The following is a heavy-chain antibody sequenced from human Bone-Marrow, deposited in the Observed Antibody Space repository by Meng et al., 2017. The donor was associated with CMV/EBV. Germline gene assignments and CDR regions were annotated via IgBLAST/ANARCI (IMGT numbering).Heavy chain of an antibody. Sequence: GGSLRLSCAASGFTFSSYGMHWVRQAPGKGLEWVAFIRYDGSNKYYADSVKGRFTISRDNSKNTLYLQMNSLRAEDTAVYYCATAHDYGDYSPYWGQGTRVTVSS. V-gene: IGHV3-30*02. CDR1: GFTFSSYG. CDR3: ATAHDYGDYSPY. J-gene: IGHJ4*02. CDR2: IRYDGSNK. D-gene: IGHD4-17*01.